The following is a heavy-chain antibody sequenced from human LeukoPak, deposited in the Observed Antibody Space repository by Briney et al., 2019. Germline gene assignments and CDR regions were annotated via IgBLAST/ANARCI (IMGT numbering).Heavy chain of an antibody. D-gene: IGHD6-13*01. J-gene: IGHJ4*02. CDR3: AKDIAAAGLFFDY. CDR1: GFTFAKFA. CDR2: ISGSGIVT. V-gene: IGHV3-23*01. Sequence: PGGSLRLSCAISGFTFAKFAMSWVRQAPGKGLEWVSIISGSGIVTYYADSVKGRFTISRDNAKNSLYLQMNSLRAEDTAVYYCAKDIAAAGLFFDYWGQGTLVTVSS.